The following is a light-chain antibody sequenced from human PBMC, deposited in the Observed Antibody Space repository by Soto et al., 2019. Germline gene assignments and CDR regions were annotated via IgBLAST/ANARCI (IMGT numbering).Light chain of an antibody. CDR1: QSLLHITGETF. J-gene: IGKJ5*01. CDR3: MQSTQLPPT. Sequence: DVVMTQTPLSLSVAPGQPASISCKSSQSLLHITGETFLFWYLQKPGQSPQLLIYEVSTRVSGVPYRFSGSGSGTDFTLEISRVETDDVGIYYCMQSTQLPPTFGQGTRRGIE. V-gene: IGKV2D-29*02. CDR2: EVS.